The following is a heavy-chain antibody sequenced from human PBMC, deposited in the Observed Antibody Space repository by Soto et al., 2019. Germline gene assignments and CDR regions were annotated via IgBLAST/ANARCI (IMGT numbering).Heavy chain of an antibody. CDR2: IYHSGST. V-gene: IGHV4-4*02. CDR1: GGSISSSNW. D-gene: IGHD3-9*01. J-gene: IGHJ5*02. CDR3: ARSYYDILTGYEEGNWFDP. Sequence: PSETLSLTCAVSGGSISSSNWWSWVRQPPGKGLEWIGEIYHSGSTNYNPSLKSRVTISVDKSKNQFSLKLSSVTAADTAVYYCARSYYDILTGYEEGNWFDPWGQGTLVTVSS.